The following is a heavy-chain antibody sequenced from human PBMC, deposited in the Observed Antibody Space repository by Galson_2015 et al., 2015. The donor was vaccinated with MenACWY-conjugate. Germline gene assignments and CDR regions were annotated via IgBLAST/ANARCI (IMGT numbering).Heavy chain of an antibody. CDR2: ISAYNGNI. D-gene: IGHD7-27*01. CDR1: GYTFNNYG. Sequence: SVKVSCKASGYTFNNYGIMWVRQAPGQGLQWMGWISAYNGNINYAQKVQGRVTMTTDTSTSTAYLELRSLTSDDTAVYYCARIPTWGSSFGYFDYWGQGILVAVPS. CDR3: ARIPTWGSSFGYFDY. J-gene: IGHJ4*02. V-gene: IGHV1-18*01.